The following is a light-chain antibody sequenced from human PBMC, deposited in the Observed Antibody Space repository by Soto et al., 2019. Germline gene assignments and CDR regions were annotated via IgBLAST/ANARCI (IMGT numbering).Light chain of an antibody. CDR1: QGVGRF. CDR2: GAS. CDR3: QQYGSSLIT. V-gene: IGKV3-20*01. Sequence: EIVLTQSPGTLSLSPGERATLSCRASQGVGRFLAWYQQKPGQAPRLLIYGASGRATGTPDRFSGSGSGTDFTLTISSLEPEDSAVYYCQQYGSSLITFGRGTRLEIK. J-gene: IGKJ5*01.